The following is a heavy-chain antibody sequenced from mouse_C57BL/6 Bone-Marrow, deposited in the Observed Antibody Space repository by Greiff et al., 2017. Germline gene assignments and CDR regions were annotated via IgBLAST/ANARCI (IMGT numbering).Heavy chain of an antibody. D-gene: IGHD2-5*01. CDR1: GYTFTSYW. V-gene: IGHV1-55*01. J-gene: IGHJ1*03. Sequence: QVQLQQPGAELVKPGASVKMSCKASGYTFTSYWITWVKQRPGQGLEWIGDIYPGSGSTNYNEKFKSKATLTVDTSSSTAYVQLTSLTSEDSAVYYCARPSYSNYWYIDVWGTGTTVTVSS. CDR2: IYPGSGST. CDR3: ARPSYSNYWYIDV.